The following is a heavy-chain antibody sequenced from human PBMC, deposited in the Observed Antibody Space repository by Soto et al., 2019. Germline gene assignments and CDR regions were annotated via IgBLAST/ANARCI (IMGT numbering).Heavy chain of an antibody. Sequence: ASVKVSCKASGYTFTSYYMHWVRQAPGQGLEWMGIINPSGGSTSYAQKFQGRVTMTRDTSTSTVYMELSSLRSEDTAVYYCAKVGGYSFGYRTSSNVATDFWGQGPTGTVS. CDR2: INPSGGST. CDR3: AKVGGYSFGYRTSSNVATDF. V-gene: IGHV1-46*01. J-gene: IGHJ6*02. CDR1: GYTFTSYY. D-gene: IGHD5-18*01.